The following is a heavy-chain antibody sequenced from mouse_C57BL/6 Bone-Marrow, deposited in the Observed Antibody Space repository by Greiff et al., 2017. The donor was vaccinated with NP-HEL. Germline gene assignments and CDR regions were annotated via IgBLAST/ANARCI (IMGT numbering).Heavy chain of an antibody. V-gene: IGHV14-2*01. Sequence: VQLKESGAELVKPGASVKLSCTASGFNIKDYYMHWVKQRPEQGLEWIGRIDPEDGETKYAPKFQGKATITADTSSNTAYLQLSSLTSEDTAVYYCARGGWKRRDYFDDWGQGTTLTVAS. CDR2: IDPEDGET. J-gene: IGHJ2*01. CDR3: ARGGWKRRDYFDD. D-gene: IGHD3-3*01. CDR1: GFNIKDYY.